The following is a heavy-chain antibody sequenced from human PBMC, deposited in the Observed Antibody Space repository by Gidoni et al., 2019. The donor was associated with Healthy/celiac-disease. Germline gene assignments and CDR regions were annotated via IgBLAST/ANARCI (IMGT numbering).Heavy chain of an antibody. CDR1: GFTFSSYG. CDR2: ISYDGSNK. V-gene: IGHV3-30*18. J-gene: IGHJ6*02. Sequence: PRCSLRLSCAASGFTFSSYGMHWVRQAPGKGLEWVAVISYDGSNKYYADSVKGRFTISRDNSKNTLYLQMNSLRADDTAVYYCAKMADYYGMDVWGQGTTVTVSS. CDR3: AKMADYYGMDV.